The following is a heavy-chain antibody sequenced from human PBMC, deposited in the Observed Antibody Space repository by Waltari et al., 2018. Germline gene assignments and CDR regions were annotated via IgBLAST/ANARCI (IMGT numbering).Heavy chain of an antibody. CDR1: GGTFSSYA. Sequence: QVQLVQSGAEVKKPGSSVKVSCKASGGTFSSYAISWVRQAPGQGLEWMGMIIPIFGTANYAQKFQGRVTITADKSTSTAYMGLSSLRSEDTAGYYCARDQQLVHRYWYFDLWGRGTLVTVSS. V-gene: IGHV1-69*08. D-gene: IGHD6-13*01. CDR3: ARDQQLVHRYWYFDL. J-gene: IGHJ2*01. CDR2: IIPIFGTA.